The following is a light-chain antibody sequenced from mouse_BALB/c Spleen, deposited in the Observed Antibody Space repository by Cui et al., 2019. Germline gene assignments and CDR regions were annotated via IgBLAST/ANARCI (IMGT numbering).Light chain of an antibody. V-gene: IGKV4-80*01. CDR3: HQWSSYPWT. CDR2: STS. Sequence: QIVLTQSPSIISASLGEEITLTCSASSSVSYMHWYQQKSGTSPKLLIYSTSNLASGVPPRFSGSGSGTFYSLTISSVEAEDAADYYCHQWSSYPWTFGGGTKLEIK. J-gene: IGKJ1*01. CDR1: SSVSY.